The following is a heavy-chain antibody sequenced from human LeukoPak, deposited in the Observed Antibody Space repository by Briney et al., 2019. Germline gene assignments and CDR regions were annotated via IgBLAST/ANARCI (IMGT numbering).Heavy chain of an antibody. CDR1: GSCFSSFS. CDR3: RMTRLTADL. J-gene: IGHJ4*02. D-gene: IGHD2-21*02. V-gene: IGHV3-74*01. Sequence: PGGSLRLSCSVSGSCFSSFSMHWVRQAPGKGLMWVSRINADGSGTRYADSVEGRFTVSRDNARNTLYLQMNSLRAEDTAMYYCRMTRLTADLWGQGPLLRVFS. CDR2: INADGSGT.